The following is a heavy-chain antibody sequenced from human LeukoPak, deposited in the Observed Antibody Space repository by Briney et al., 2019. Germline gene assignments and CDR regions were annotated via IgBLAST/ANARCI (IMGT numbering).Heavy chain of an antibody. CDR1: GGSISSSSYY. Sequence: SETLSLTCTVSGGSISSSSYYWGWIRQPPGKGLEWIGSIYYSGSTYHNPSLKSRVTISVDTSKNQFSLKLSSVTAADTAVYYCARAYHRYYFDYWGQGTLVTVSS. J-gene: IGHJ4*02. CDR3: ARAYHRYYFDY. CDR2: IYYSGST. V-gene: IGHV4-39*01.